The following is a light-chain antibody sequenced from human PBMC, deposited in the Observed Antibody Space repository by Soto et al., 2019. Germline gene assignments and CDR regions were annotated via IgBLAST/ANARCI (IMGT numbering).Light chain of an antibody. CDR1: SSNIGAGYD. Sequence: QPVLTQPPSASGAPGQRVTISCTGSSSNIGAGYDVHWYQQLPGTAPKLLMYGNKHRPSGVPDRFSVSKSGTSASLAITGLQADDEAEYYCQSYDTSLSGSVFGGGTKLTVL. CDR3: QSYDTSLSGSV. CDR2: GNK. V-gene: IGLV1-40*01. J-gene: IGLJ3*02.